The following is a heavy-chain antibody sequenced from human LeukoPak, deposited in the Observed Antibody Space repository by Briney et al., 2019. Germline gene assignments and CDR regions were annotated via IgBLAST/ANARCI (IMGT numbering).Heavy chain of an antibody. CDR2: IYYSGST. CDR3: ARGPADFWRRTTKHLDY. V-gene: IGHV4-39*01. CDR1: GGSISSSSYY. Sequence: SETLSLTCTVSGGSISSSSYYWGWIRQPPGKGLEWIGSIYYSGSTYYNPSLKSRVTISVDTSKNQFSLKLSSVTAADTAVYYCARGPADFWRRTTKHLDYWGQGTLVTVSS. D-gene: IGHD3-3*01. J-gene: IGHJ4*02.